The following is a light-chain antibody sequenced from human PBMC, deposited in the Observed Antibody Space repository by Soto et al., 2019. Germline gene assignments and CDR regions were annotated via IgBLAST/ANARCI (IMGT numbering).Light chain of an antibody. CDR1: QSVSSN. J-gene: IGKJ1*01. Sequence: EIVMTQSPATLSVSPGERATLSCRASQSVSSNLAWYQQKPGQAPRLLIYGASTRATGIPARFSGSGSGTEFTLTISSLQSEDFAVYYCQQYGRSPVTFGQGTKVEIK. CDR2: GAS. V-gene: IGKV3-15*01. CDR3: QQYGRSPVT.